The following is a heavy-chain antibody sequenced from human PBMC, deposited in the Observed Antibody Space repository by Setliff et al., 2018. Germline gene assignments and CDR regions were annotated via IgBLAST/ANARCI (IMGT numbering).Heavy chain of an antibody. CDR1: GGSFSDYC. CDR3: RFWSGYYKNDY. Sequence: NPSETLSLTCTVYGGSFSDYCWGWVRQPPGKGLEWIGEINHSGSTNYIPSLKSRLTISVDTSKNQFSLKLSSVTAADTAMYYCRFWSGYYKNDYWGQGTLVTVSS. J-gene: IGHJ4*02. CDR2: INHSGST. V-gene: IGHV4-34*01. D-gene: IGHD3-3*01.